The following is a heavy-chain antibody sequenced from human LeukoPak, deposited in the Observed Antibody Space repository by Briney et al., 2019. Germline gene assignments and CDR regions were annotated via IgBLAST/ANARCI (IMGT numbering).Heavy chain of an antibody. Sequence: SETLSLTCTVSGGSISSSSYYWGWIRQPPGKGLEWIGSIYYSGSTYYNPSLKSRVTISVDTSKNQFSLRLSSVTAADTAVYYCARRGMGSSSSYWGQGTLVTVSS. CDR3: ARRGMGSSSSY. CDR2: IYYSGST. D-gene: IGHD6-6*01. V-gene: IGHV4-39*01. J-gene: IGHJ4*02. CDR1: GGSISSSSYY.